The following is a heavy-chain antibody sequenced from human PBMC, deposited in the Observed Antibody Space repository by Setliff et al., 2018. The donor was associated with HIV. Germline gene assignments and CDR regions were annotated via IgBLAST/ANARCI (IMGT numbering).Heavy chain of an antibody. V-gene: IGHV3-30-3*01. J-gene: IGHJ6*02. Sequence: GESLKISCAASGFTFSSYAMHWVRQAPGKGLEWVAVISYDGCNKYYADSVKGRFTISRDNSKNTLYLQMNSLRAEDTAVYYCARIRGFCSGGSCYPYYYYAMDVWGQGTTVTVSS. CDR3: ARIRGFCSGGSCYPYYYYAMDV. D-gene: IGHD2-15*01. CDR2: ISYDGCNK. CDR1: GFTFSSYA.